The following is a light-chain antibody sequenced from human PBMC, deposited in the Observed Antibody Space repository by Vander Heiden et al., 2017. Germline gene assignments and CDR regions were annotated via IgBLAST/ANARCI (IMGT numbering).Light chain of an antibody. CDR1: QDIGND. CDR3: LQYHTFPRT. Sequence: IQMTPSPSSLSASVGDRVTITCRASQDIGNDLGWYQQKPGRAPAILISAASTLQPGVPSRFSGSRSVTDFTLTISSLQPEDFATYYCLQYHTFPRTFGQGTKVEI. V-gene: IGKV1-6*01. CDR2: AAS. J-gene: IGKJ1*01.